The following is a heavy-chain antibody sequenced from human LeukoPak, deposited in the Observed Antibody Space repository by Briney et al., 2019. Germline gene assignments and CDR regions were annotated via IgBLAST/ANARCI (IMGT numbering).Heavy chain of an antibody. CDR2: IIPIFGTA. Sequence: SVKVSCKASGGTFSSYAISWVRQAPGQGLEWMGGIIPIFGTATYAQKFQGRVTITTDESTSTAYMELSSLRSEDTAVYYCAGGDSITIFGVVTFEYFQHWGQGTLVTVSS. J-gene: IGHJ1*01. CDR3: AGGDSITIFGVVTFEYFQH. CDR1: GGTFSSYA. V-gene: IGHV1-69*05. D-gene: IGHD3-3*01.